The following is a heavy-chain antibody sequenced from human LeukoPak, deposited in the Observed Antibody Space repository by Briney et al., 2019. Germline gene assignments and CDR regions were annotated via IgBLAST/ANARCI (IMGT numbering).Heavy chain of an antibody. J-gene: IGHJ4*02. CDR2: IIPIFGIA. Sequence: SVKVSCTAPGGTFSSYAISWVRQAPGQGLEWMGRIIPIFGIANYAQKFQGRVTITADKSTSTAYMELSSLRSEDTAVYYCARETSGYDWSGYSTFDYWGQGTLVTVSS. CDR1: GGTFSSYA. D-gene: IGHD3-3*01. V-gene: IGHV1-69*04. CDR3: ARETSGYDWSGYSTFDY.